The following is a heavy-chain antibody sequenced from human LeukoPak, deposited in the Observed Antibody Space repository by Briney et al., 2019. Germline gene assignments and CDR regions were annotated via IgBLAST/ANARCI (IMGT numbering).Heavy chain of an antibody. J-gene: IGHJ4*02. V-gene: IGHV4-4*07. CDR2: IYTSGST. D-gene: IGHD3-10*01. CDR1: GASISSYY. Sequence: SETLSLTCTVSGASISSYYWTWIRQPAGKGLEWIGRIYTSGSTNYNPSLKSRVTLSVDTSKNQFSLRLNSVTAADTAVYYCVRGNYGSGRFAYWGQGTLVTVSS. CDR3: VRGNYGSGRFAY.